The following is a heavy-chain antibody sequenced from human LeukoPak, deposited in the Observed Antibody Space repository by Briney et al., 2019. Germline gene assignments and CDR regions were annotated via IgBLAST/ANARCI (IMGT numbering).Heavy chain of an antibody. V-gene: IGHV3-7*01. D-gene: IGHD2-8*01. Sequence: GGSLRLSCAASGFTFSSYWMSWVRQAPGKGLEWVANIKQDGSEKYYVDSVKGRFTISRDNAKNSLYLQMNSLRAEDTAVYYCARLMRIPYYHYGMDVWGQGTTVTVSS. J-gene: IGHJ6*02. CDR3: ARLMRIPYYHYGMDV. CDR2: IKQDGSEK. CDR1: GFTFSSYW.